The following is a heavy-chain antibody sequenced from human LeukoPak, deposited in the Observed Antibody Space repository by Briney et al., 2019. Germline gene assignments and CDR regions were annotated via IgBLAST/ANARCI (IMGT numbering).Heavy chain of an antibody. CDR1: GGTFSSYA. J-gene: IGHJ6*03. CDR3: AISGYPLRSYYYYYMDV. V-gene: IGHV1-69*05. D-gene: IGHD3-22*01. CDR2: IIPIFGTA. Sequence: GASVKVSCKASGGTFSSYAISWVRQAPGQGLEWMGRIIPIFGTANYAQKFQGRVTITTDESTSTAYMELSSLRSEDTAVYYCAISGYPLRSYYYYYMDVWGKGTTVTVSS.